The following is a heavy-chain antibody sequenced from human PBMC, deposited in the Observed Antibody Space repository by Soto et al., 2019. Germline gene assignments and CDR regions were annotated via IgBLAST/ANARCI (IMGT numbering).Heavy chain of an antibody. Sequence: VQLVESGGGLVQPGGSLRLSCAASGFTFSNYGVSWVRKAPGKGLECVSAITNNSDYTYYADSVKGRFTVSRDNSKNTLFLEMNSLRAEDTAVYYCAKGYSTGWHSSLNSWGQGTLVTVSS. D-gene: IGHD6-19*01. CDR1: GFTFSNYG. CDR2: ITNNSDYT. CDR3: AKGYSTGWHSSLNS. V-gene: IGHV3-23*04. J-gene: IGHJ4*02.